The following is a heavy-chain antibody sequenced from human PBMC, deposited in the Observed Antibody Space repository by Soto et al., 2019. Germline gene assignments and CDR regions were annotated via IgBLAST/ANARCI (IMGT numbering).Heavy chain of an antibody. CDR1: GTSFSNYY. CDR2: IYTSGST. Sequence: PSETLSLTCSVSGTSFSNYYWSWIRQPAGKGLEHIGRIYTSGSTSYNPSLKSRVTMPMDTSQTQIYLNLTSVTAADTAVYYCARGGIQLSYAFDYWGQGIQVTVSS. V-gene: IGHV4-4*07. CDR3: ARGGIQLSYAFDY. D-gene: IGHD5-18*01. J-gene: IGHJ4*02.